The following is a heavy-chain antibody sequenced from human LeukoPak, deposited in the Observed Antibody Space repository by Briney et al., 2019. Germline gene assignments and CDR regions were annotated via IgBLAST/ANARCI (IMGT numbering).Heavy chain of an antibody. CDR1: GGSISSSSYY. Sequence: PSETLSLTCTVSGGSISSSSYYWAWIRQPPGKGLEWIGSIHYSGSTYYNPSLQSRVTISIDTSKNQFSLKLSSVTAADTAVYYCARRQYDILTGYSNWFDPWGQGTLVTVSS. J-gene: IGHJ5*02. D-gene: IGHD3-9*01. CDR2: IHYSGST. CDR3: ARRQYDILTGYSNWFDP. V-gene: IGHV4-39*07.